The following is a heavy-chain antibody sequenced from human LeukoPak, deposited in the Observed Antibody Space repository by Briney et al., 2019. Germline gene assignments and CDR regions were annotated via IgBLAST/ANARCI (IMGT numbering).Heavy chain of an antibody. CDR2: INPNSGGT. J-gene: IGHJ4*02. CDR1: GYTFTSYD. CDR3: ARDLLYYFDY. V-gene: IGHV1-2*02. Sequence: GASVKVSCKASGYTFTSYDINWVRQATGQGLEWMGWINPNSGGTNYAQKFQGRVTMTRDTSISTAYMELSRLRSDDTAVYYCARDLLYYFDYWGQGTLVTVSS.